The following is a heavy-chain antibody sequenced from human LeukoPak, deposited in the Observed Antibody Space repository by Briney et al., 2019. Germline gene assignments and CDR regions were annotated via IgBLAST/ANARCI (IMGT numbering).Heavy chain of an antibody. D-gene: IGHD3-22*01. V-gene: IGHV1-18*01. CDR2: ISAYNGNT. CDR1: GYTFTSYG. Sequence: GASVKVSCKASGYTFTSYGISWVRQAPGQGLEWMGWISAYNGNTNYAQKLQGRVTMTTDTSTSTAYMELRSLRSDDTAVYYGARWTRGRGYTNFDYWGQGTLVTVSS. CDR3: ARWTRGRGYTNFDY. J-gene: IGHJ4*02.